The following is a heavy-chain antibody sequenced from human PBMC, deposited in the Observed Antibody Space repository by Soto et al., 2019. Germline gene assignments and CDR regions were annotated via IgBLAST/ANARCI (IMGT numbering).Heavy chain of an antibody. Sequence: GGSLRLSCAASAFTFRSYAMSWVRQAPGKGLEWVSGISGSGGSTYYADSVKGRFTISRDNSKNTLYLQMNSLRAEDTAVYYCAKDLGGSSSWIDWFDPWGQGTLVTVSS. CDR2: ISGSGGST. D-gene: IGHD6-13*01. CDR1: AFTFRSYA. J-gene: IGHJ5*02. CDR3: AKDLGGSSSWIDWFDP. V-gene: IGHV3-23*01.